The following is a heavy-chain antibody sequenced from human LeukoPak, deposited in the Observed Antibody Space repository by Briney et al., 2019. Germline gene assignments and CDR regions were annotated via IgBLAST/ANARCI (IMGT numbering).Heavy chain of an antibody. Sequence: SETLSLTCTVSGGSISSYYWSWVRQPPGKGLEWIGEINHSGSTNYNPSLKSRVTISVDTSKNQFSLRLSSVTAADTAVYYCASLAVTMVRGVRRFDPWGQGTLVTVSS. V-gene: IGHV4-34*01. D-gene: IGHD3-10*01. CDR2: INHSGST. CDR1: GGSISSYY. J-gene: IGHJ5*02. CDR3: ASLAVTMVRGVRRFDP.